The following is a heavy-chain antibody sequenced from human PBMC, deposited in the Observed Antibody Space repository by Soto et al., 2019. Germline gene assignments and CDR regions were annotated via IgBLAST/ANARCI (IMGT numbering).Heavy chain of an antibody. CDR3: ARESPTLTVAESY. CDR1: GSIFSIYE. V-gene: IGHV3-48*03. J-gene: IGHJ4*02. CDR2: ISTTGNII. D-gene: IGHD6-19*01. Sequence: QPGGSLRLSCVGSGSIFSIYEMNWVRQAPGKGLEWISYISTTGNIIEYADSVKGRFTISRDNAKNSVYLEMNSLRVDDTAVYYCARESPTLTVAESYWGRGSLVTVSS.